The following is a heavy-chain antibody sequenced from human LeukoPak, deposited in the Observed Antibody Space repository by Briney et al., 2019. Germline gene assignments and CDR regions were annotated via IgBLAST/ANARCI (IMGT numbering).Heavy chain of an antibody. Sequence: SVKVSCKASGGTFSSYAISWVRQAPGQGLEWMGGIIPIFGTANYAQKFQGRVTITADESTSTAYMELSSLRSEDTAVYYCARGRCSNTSCRIGPYYYYYGMDVWGQGTTVTVSS. V-gene: IGHV1-69*01. CDR2: IIPIFGTA. CDR3: ARGRCSNTSCRIGPYYYYYGMDV. D-gene: IGHD2-2*01. CDR1: GGTFSSYA. J-gene: IGHJ6*02.